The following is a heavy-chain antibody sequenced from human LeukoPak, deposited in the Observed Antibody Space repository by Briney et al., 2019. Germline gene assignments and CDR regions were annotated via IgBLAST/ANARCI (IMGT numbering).Heavy chain of an antibody. D-gene: IGHD2-2*01. Sequence: PGGSLRLSCAVSGITLSNYGMSWVRQAPGKGLEWVAGISDSGGRTNYADSVKGRFTISRDNSKNTLYLQMNSLRAEDTAVYYCAKGPAAMGPYYFDYWGQGTLVTVSS. V-gene: IGHV3-23*01. CDR3: AKGPAAMGPYYFDY. CDR1: GITLSNYG. CDR2: ISDSGGRT. J-gene: IGHJ4*02.